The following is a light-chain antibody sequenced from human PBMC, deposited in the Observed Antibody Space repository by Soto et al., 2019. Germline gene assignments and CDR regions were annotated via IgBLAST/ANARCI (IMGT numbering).Light chain of an antibody. J-gene: IGKJ5*01. V-gene: IGKV3-15*01. Sequence: EIVMTQSPATLSVSPGGRAPLSGRGSQSVRSHLAWYQPKPGPAPRLVIYGASTRETRIRARFSGSGSGTEFTRTISSLQSEDFAVYYCQQYNNLPITSGQGTRLENK. CDR1: QSVRSH. CDR2: GAS. CDR3: QQYNNLPIT.